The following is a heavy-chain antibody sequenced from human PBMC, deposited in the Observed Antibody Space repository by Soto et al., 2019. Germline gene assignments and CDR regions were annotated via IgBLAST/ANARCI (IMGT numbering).Heavy chain of an antibody. V-gene: IGHV4-30-4*01. CDR2: IHYSGST. Sequence: QVQLQESGPGLVKPSQTLSLTCTVSGGSISSGDFCWSWIRQPPGKGLEWIGYIHYSGSTYYTPSLKSRVTISLDTSKNQFSLKLSSVTAADTAVYYCARGITMVRGVRGWFDPWGQGTLVTVSS. D-gene: IGHD3-10*01. CDR3: ARGITMVRGVRGWFDP. CDR1: GGSISSGDFC. J-gene: IGHJ5*02.